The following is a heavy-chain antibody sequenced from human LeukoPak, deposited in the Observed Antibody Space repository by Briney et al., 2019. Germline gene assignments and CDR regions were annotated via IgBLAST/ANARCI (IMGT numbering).Heavy chain of an antibody. D-gene: IGHD3-10*01. J-gene: IGHJ6*03. CDR1: GFTFSSYW. CDR2: IKQDGSEK. V-gene: IGHV3-7*01. CDR3: ARFQWFGELAGGGGTAYYYYMDV. Sequence: PGGSLRLSCAASGFTFSSYWMSWVRQAPGKGLEWVANIKQDGSEKYYVDSVKGRFTISRDNAKNSLYLQMNSLRTEDTAVYYCARFQWFGELAGGGGTAYYYYMDVWGKGTTVTVSS.